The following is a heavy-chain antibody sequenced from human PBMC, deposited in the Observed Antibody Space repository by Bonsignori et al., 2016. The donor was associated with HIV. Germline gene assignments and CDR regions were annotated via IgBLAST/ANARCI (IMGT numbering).Heavy chain of an antibody. CDR3: ARATISRVNWFDP. Sequence: WVRQAPGQGLEWMGWISAYNGNTNYAQKLQGRVTMTTDTSTSTAYMELRSLRSDDTAVYYCARATISRVNWFDPWGQGTLVTVSS. CDR2: ISAYNGNT. D-gene: IGHD3-3*01. J-gene: IGHJ5*02. V-gene: IGHV1-18*01.